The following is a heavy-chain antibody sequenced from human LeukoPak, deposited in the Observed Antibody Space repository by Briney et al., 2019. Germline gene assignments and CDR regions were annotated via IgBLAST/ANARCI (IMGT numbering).Heavy chain of an antibody. CDR3: AREGFGELSHFAE. CDR1: GGSFCGFY. CDR2: INHSGST. V-gene: IGHV4-34*01. J-gene: IGHJ4*02. Sequence: PSETLSLTCAVYGGSFCGFYWSWIRQPPGKGLEWIGEINHSGSTNYNPSLKSRVTISVDTSKNQFSLKLSSVTAADTAVYYCAREGFGELSHFAEWGQGTLVTVSS. D-gene: IGHD3-10*01.